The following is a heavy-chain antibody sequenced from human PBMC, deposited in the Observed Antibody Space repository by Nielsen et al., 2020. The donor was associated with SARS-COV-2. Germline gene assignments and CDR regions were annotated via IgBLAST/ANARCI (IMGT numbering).Heavy chain of an antibody. Sequence: GSLRLSCTVSGGSISSSSYYWGWIRQPPGKGLEWIGSIYYSGSTYYNPSLKSRVTISADTSKSQFSLKLSSVTAADTAVYYCAKKMWPIRGAFDNWGQGTLVTVSS. CDR3: AKKMWPIRGAFDN. D-gene: IGHD1-26*01. J-gene: IGHJ4*02. CDR2: IYYSGST. CDR1: GGSISSSSYY. V-gene: IGHV4-39*01.